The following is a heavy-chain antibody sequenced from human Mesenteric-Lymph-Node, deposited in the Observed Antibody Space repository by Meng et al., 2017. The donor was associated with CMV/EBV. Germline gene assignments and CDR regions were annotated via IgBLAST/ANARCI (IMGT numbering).Heavy chain of an antibody. J-gene: IGHJ2*01. CDR2: IYHSGST. CDR3: ERSYSSGPHWYFDL. D-gene: IGHD6-19*01. Sequence: VYGGSISGTNWWSWVRQSPGMGLEWIGQIYHSGSTNYNPSLKSRVTMSVDKSKNQISLKLSSVTAADTAVYYCERSYSSGPHWYFDLWGRGTLVTVSS. V-gene: IGHV4-4*02. CDR1: GGSISGTNW.